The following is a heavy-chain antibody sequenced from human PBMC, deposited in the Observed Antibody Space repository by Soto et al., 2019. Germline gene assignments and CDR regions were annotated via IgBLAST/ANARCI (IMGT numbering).Heavy chain of an antibody. J-gene: IGHJ3*02. Sequence: GGSLRLSCAASGFTFSSYSMNWVRQAPGKGLEWVSRINSDGSSTSYADSVKGRFTISRDNAKNTLYLQMNSLRAEDTAVYYCARDYYGAEALGIWGQGTMVTVSS. CDR3: ARDYYGAEALGI. D-gene: IGHD3-22*01. CDR2: INSDGSST. V-gene: IGHV3-74*01. CDR1: GFTFSSYS.